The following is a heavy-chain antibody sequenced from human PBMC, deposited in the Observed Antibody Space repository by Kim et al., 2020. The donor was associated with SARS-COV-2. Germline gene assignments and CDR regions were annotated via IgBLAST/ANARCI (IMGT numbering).Heavy chain of an antibody. V-gene: IGHV3-7*01. D-gene: IGHD2-2*01. Sequence: GGSLRLSCAASGFTFSSYWMSWVRQAPGKGLEWVANKKQDGSEKSFVDLVKGRFTISRENAKNSLYLQMNSLRAEDTAVYYCARYVVVPAAMLGYFDYWGQGTLVTVSS. J-gene: IGHJ4*02. CDR2: KKQDGSEK. CDR1: GFTFSSYW. CDR3: ARYVVVPAAMLGYFDY.